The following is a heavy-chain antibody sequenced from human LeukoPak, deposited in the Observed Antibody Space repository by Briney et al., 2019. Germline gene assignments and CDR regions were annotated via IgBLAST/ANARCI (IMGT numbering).Heavy chain of an antibody. J-gene: IGHJ6*02. V-gene: IGHV3-30*18. CDR3: AKDPGIAVAGYYYYGMDV. CDR1: GFTFSSYG. Sequence: GGSLRLSCAASGFTFSSYGMHWVRQAPGKGLEWVAVISYDGSNKYYADSAKGRFTISRDNSKNTLYLQMNSLRAEDTAVYYCAKDPGIAVAGYYYYGMDVWGQGTTVTVSS. D-gene: IGHD6-19*01. CDR2: ISYDGSNK.